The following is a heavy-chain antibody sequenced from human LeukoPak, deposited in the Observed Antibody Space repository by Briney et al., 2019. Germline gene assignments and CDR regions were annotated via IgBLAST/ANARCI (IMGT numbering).Heavy chain of an antibody. CDR2: IYYSGNT. CDR1: GGSISSYY. CDR3: AGGSYGTDY. Sequence: SETLSLTCTVSGGSISSYYWNWIRQPPGKGLEWIGYIYYSGNTNYNPSLKSRVTISVDTSKNQFSLKLTSVTPADTAVYFCAGGSYGTDYWGQGTLVTVSS. J-gene: IGHJ4*02. V-gene: IGHV4-59*01. D-gene: IGHD5-18*01.